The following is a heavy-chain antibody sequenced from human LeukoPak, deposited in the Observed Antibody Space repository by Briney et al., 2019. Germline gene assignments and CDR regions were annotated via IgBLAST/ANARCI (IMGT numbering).Heavy chain of an antibody. CDR3: AKDSHIYLAGATD. CDR1: GFTFSSYG. D-gene: IGHD1-26*01. Sequence: GGSLRLSCAASGFTFSSYGMHWVRQAPGKGLEWVSGISWNSGSIGYADSVKGRFTISRDNAKNSLYLQMNSLRAEDMALYYCAKDSHIYLAGATDWGQGTLVTVSS. J-gene: IGHJ4*02. V-gene: IGHV3-9*03. CDR2: ISWNSGSI.